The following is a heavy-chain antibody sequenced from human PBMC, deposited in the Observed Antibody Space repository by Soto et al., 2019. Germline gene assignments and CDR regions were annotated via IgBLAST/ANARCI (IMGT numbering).Heavy chain of an antibody. CDR1: GGXFSGYY. J-gene: IGHJ4*02. CDR3: ARGGRLGHIMRRWFGEVPLDY. D-gene: IGHD3-10*01. Sequence: PSETLSLTCAVYGGXFSGYYWSWIRQPPGKGLEWIGEINHSGSTNYNPSLKSRVTISVDTSKNQFSLKLSSVTAADTAVYYCARGGRLGHIMRRWFGEVPLDYWGQGTLVTVSS. V-gene: IGHV4-34*01. CDR2: INHSGST.